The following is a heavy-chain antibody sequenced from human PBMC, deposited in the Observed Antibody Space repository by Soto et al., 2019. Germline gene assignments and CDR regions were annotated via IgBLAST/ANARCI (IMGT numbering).Heavy chain of an antibody. J-gene: IGHJ1*01. Sequence: QVQLVESGGGVVQPGRSLRLSCAASGFTFSTYGMHWVRQAPGKGLEWVAVIWYDGSNEHYADSVKGRFTISRDDSKXXXXXQMNSXXXXXXXXXXCARDAYLXXXXXXXWG. CDR3: ARDAYLXXXXXXX. CDR2: IWYDGSNE. D-gene: IGHD3-16*01. CDR1: GFTFSTYG. V-gene: IGHV3-33*01.